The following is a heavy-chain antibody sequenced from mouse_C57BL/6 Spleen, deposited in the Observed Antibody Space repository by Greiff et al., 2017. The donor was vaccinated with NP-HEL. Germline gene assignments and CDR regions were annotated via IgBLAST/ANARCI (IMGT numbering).Heavy chain of an antibody. J-gene: IGHJ2*01. Sequence: VQLQQSGPVLVKPGASVKMSCKASGYTFTDYYMNWVKQSHGKSLEWIGVINPYNGGTSYNQKFKGKATLTVDKSSSTAYMELNSLTSEDSAVYYCARNYYGHDFECWGQGTTRPVSS. D-gene: IGHD2-2*01. CDR1: GYTFTDYY. CDR2: INPYNGGT. CDR3: ARNYYGHDFEC. V-gene: IGHV1-19*01.